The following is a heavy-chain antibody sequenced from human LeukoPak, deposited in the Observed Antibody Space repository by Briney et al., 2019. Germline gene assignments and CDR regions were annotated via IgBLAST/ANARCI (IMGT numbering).Heavy chain of an antibody. Sequence: GGSLRLSCVASGFTYSSYWMSWVRQAPGKGLEWVGRIKSKTDGGTTDYAAPVKGRFTISRDDSKNTLYLQMNSLKTEDTAVYYCTTVGRYYDSSGYPIPLYYGMDVWGQGTTVTVSS. J-gene: IGHJ6*02. CDR2: IKSKTDGGTT. D-gene: IGHD3-22*01. CDR1: GFTYSSYW. CDR3: TTVGRYYDSSGYPIPLYYGMDV. V-gene: IGHV3-15*01.